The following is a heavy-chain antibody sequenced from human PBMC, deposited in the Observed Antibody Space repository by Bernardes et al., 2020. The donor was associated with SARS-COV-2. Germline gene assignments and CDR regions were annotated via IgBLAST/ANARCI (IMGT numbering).Heavy chain of an antibody. CDR1: GSTFSTFN. D-gene: IGHD4-17*01. Sequence: GGSLRLSCAASGSTFSTFNMNWVRKTPGKGLEWVSSITPSSDYVSYAESVKGRFTISRDNAKNYLYLQMNSLRAEDTAVYYCARGHYEGAWGQGTLVTISS. V-gene: IGHV3-21*01. CDR3: ARGHYEGA. CDR2: ITPSSDYV. J-gene: IGHJ5*02.